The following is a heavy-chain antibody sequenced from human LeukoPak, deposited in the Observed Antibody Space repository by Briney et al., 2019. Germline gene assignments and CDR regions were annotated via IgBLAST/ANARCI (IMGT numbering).Heavy chain of an antibody. V-gene: IGHV3-30*19. CDR1: GFTFSSYG. CDR2: ISYDGSNK. D-gene: IGHD6-13*01. Sequence: GSLRLSCAASGFTFSSYGMHWVRQAPGKGLEWVAVISYDGSNKYYADSVKGRFTISRDNSKNTLYLQMNSLRAEDTAVYYCAREAAAAPDWFDPWGQGTLVTVSS. CDR3: AREAAAAPDWFDP. J-gene: IGHJ5*02.